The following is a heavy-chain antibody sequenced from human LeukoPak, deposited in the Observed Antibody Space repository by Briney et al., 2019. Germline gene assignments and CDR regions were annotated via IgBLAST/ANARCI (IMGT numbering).Heavy chain of an antibody. CDR2: IYTSGST. D-gene: IGHD2-2*01. J-gene: IGHJ6*03. Sequence: SETLSLTCTVSGGSMSSYYWSWIRQPAGKGLEWIGRIYTSGSTNYNPSLKSRVTMSVDTSKNQFSLKLSSVTAADTAVYYCARDGGVGCSSTSCYFRQADYYYMDVWGKGTTVTVSS. V-gene: IGHV4-4*07. CDR3: ARDGGVGCSSTSCYFRQADYYYMDV. CDR1: GGSMSSYY.